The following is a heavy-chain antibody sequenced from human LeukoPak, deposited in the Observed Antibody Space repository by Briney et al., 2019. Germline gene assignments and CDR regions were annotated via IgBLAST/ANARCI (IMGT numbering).Heavy chain of an antibody. V-gene: IGHV3-23*01. D-gene: IGHD2-2*01. Sequence: PGGSLRLSCATSEVTFSTFHMSWFRQAPGRGLEWVSAISASGGSIYYADSVQGRFTISRDNSKNTLYLQMSSLRAEDTAVYYCARPPYHDYGDYWGQGTLVTVSS. CDR1: EVTFSTFH. J-gene: IGHJ4*02. CDR3: ARPPYHDYGDY. CDR2: ISASGGSI.